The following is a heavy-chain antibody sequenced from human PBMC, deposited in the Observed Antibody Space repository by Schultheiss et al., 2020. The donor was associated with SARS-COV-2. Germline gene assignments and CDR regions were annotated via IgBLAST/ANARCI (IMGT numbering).Heavy chain of an antibody. D-gene: IGHD5-12*01. Sequence: SETLSLTCTVSGGSISSYYWSWIRQPPGKGLEWIGEINHSGSTNYNPSLKSRVTISVDTSKNQFSLKLSSVTAADTAVYYCAKGTVTTIFRPKGTEMRYEMDVWGQGTTVTVSS. CDR1: GGSISSYY. J-gene: IGHJ6*02. CDR3: AKGTVTTIFRPKGTEMRYEMDV. V-gene: IGHV4-59*08. CDR2: INHSGST.